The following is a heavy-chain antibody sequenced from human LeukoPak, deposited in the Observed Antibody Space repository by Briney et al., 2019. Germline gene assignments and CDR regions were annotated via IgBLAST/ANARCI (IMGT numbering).Heavy chain of an antibody. V-gene: IGHV1-69*13. Sequence: SVKVTCKASGGTFSSYAISWVRQAPGQGLEWMGGIIPIFGTANYAQKFQGRVTITADESTSTAYMELSSLRSEDTAVYYCARTVSHYDFWSGSDYWGQGTLVTVSS. J-gene: IGHJ4*02. CDR1: GGTFSSYA. D-gene: IGHD3-3*01. CDR2: IIPIFGTA. CDR3: ARTVSHYDFWSGSDY.